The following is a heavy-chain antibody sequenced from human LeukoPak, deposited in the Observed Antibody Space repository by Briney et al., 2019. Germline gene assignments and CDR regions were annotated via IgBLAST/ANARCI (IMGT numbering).Heavy chain of an antibody. V-gene: IGHV3-20*04. CDR3: SRAFKYSMSGYYFDY. Sequence: PGGSLRLSCAASGFTFDDYGMSWVRQAPGKGLEWVSDINWNGGSTGYADSVKGRFTISRDNAKNSLYLQMNSLRAEDTALYYCSRAFKYSMSGYYFDYWGQGTLVTVSS. CDR1: GFTFDDYG. CDR2: INWNGGST. D-gene: IGHD2-21*01. J-gene: IGHJ4*02.